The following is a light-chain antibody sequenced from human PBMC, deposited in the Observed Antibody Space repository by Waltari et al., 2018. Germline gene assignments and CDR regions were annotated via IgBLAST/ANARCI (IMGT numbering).Light chain of an antibody. J-gene: IGLJ3*02. CDR3: QSYDSSLSDSRV. V-gene: IGLV1-40*01. Sequence: QSVLTQPPSVSGAPGQRVTISCTGSTSNIGAGYDVHWYQQLPGTAPKLLMYAISHRASGVPDRFSGSKNGTSASLAITGLQAEDEADYYCQSYDSSLSDSRVFGGGTKLTVL. CDR2: AIS. CDR1: TSNIGAGYD.